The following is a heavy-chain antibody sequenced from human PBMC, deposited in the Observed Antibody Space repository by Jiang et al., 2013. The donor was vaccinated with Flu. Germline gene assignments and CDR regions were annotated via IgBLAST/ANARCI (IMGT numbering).Heavy chain of an antibody. Sequence: LLKPSETLSLTCTVSGGSISSYYWSWIRQPPGKGLEWIGYIYYSGSTNYNPSLKSRVTISVDTSKNQFSLKLSSVTAADTAVYYCARVDPSMEGSGSYQFDYVGPGNPGHRLL. J-gene: IGHJ4*02. D-gene: IGHD3-10*01. V-gene: IGHV4-59*01. CDR3: ARVDPSMEGSGSYQFDY. CDR1: GGSISSYY. CDR2: IYYSGST.